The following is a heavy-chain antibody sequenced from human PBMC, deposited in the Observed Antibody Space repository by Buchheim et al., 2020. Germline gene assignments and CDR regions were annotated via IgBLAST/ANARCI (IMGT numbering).Heavy chain of an antibody. D-gene: IGHD6-13*01. CDR3: ARQPIAAAGTGDYYYYGMDV. Sequence: EVQLVQSGAEVKKPGESLRISCKGSGYSFTSYWISWVRQMPGKGLEWMGRIDPSDSYTNYSPSFQGHVTIPADKSISTAYPQWSSLKASDTAMYYCARQPIAAAGTGDYYYYGMDVWGQGTT. CDR1: GYSFTSYW. J-gene: IGHJ6*02. V-gene: IGHV5-10-1*03. CDR2: IDPSDSYT.